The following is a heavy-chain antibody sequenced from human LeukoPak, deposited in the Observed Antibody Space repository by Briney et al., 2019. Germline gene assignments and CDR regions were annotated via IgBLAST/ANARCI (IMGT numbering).Heavy chain of an antibody. CDR2: INPSRGST. V-gene: IGHV1-46*03. CDR3: ARGGTLPLRPDDY. Sequence: ATVKVSCKASGYTFINYSVQWVRQAPGQGLEWMGIINPSRGSTSYPQKFQGRVTMTRDTSTSTVYMELSSLGSEDTAVYYCARGGTLPLRPDDYWGQGTLVTVSS. D-gene: IGHD3-16*01. J-gene: IGHJ4*02. CDR1: GYTFINYS.